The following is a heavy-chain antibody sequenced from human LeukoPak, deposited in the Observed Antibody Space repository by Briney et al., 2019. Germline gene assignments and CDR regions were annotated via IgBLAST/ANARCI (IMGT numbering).Heavy chain of an antibody. J-gene: IGHJ4*02. CDR1: GYTFASYG. V-gene: IGHV1-18*01. D-gene: IGHD5-12*01. CDR2: ISAYSTYNGNT. CDR3: TRDLGQWLLQGIFFDY. Sequence: ASVKVSCKASGYTFASYGISWVRQAPGQGPEWMGWISAYSTYNGNTNYAQKFQGRVTMTTDTSTSTAYMELRSLRSDDTAVYYCTRDLGQWLLQGIFFDYWGQGTLVTVSS.